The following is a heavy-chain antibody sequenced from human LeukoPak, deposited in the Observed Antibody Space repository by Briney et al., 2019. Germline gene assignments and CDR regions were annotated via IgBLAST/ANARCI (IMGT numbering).Heavy chain of an antibody. V-gene: IGHV1-2*02. D-gene: IGHD3-16*01. Sequence: ASVKVSCKASGYTFTGYYTHWVRQAPGQGLEWMGWINPNSGGTNYAQKFQGRVTMTRDTSISTAYMELSRLRSDDTAVYYCARDGQLGESYYYGMDVWGQGTTVTVSS. CDR1: GYTFTGYY. J-gene: IGHJ6*02. CDR3: ARDGQLGESYYYGMDV. CDR2: INPNSGGT.